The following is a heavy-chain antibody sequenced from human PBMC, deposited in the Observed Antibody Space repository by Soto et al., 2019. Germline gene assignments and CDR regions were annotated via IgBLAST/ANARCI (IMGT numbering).Heavy chain of an antibody. CDR1: GFTFSSYG. Sequence: GGSLRLSCAASGFTFSSYGMHWVRQAPGKGLEWVAVIWYDGSNKYYADSVKGRFTISRDNSKNTLYLQMNSLRAEDTAVYYCARTEDYGDDLDYWGQGTLVTVSS. V-gene: IGHV3-33*01. CDR2: IWYDGSNK. CDR3: ARTEDYGDDLDY. D-gene: IGHD4-17*01. J-gene: IGHJ4*02.